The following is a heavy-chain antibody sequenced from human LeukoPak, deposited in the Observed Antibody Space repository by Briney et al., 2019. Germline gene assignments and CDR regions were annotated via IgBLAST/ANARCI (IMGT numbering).Heavy chain of an antibody. CDR3: ARDPANGKADAFEM. CDR1: GYTFTAYY. V-gene: IGHV1-2*02. D-gene: IGHD4/OR15-4a*01. J-gene: IGHJ3*02. CDR2: INPNSGST. Sequence: GASVKVSCKASGYTFTAYYMHWVRQAPGQGLEWMGWINPNSGSTDYAQKFQGRVTMTRDTSITTAYMELSRLRSDDTAVYYCARDPANGKADAFEMGGGGTVVSVS.